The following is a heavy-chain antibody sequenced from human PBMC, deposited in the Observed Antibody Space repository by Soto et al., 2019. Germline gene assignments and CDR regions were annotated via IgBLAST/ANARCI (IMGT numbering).Heavy chain of an antibody. Sequence: ASVKVYCKASGYTFTSYGIICVRQAPGQGLEWMGWISAYNGNTNYAQKLQGRVTMTTDTSTSTAYMELRSLRSDDTAVYYCAREGLPILYGMDVWGQGTTVNVYS. D-gene: IGHD3-3*01. CDR3: AREGLPILYGMDV. CDR1: GYTFTSYG. CDR2: ISAYNGNT. J-gene: IGHJ6*02. V-gene: IGHV1-18*04.